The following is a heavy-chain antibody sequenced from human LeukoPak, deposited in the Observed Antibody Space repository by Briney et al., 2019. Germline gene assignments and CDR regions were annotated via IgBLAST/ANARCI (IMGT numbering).Heavy chain of an antibody. V-gene: IGHV3-30*14. CDR2: ISYDGSNK. J-gene: IGHJ3*02. CDR3: AGTYYYDKGAFDI. D-gene: IGHD3-22*01. Sequence: GGSLRLSCAASGFTFSSYAMHWVRQAPGKGLEWVAVISYDGSNKYYADSVKGRFTISRDNSKNTLYLQMNSLRAEDTAVYYCAGTYYYDKGAFDIWGQGTMVTVSS. CDR1: GFTFSSYA.